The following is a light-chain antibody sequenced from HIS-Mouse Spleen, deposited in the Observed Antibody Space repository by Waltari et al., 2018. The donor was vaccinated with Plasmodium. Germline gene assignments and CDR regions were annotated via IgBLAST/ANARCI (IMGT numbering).Light chain of an antibody. CDR3: QQYGSSSWT. CDR2: GAS. V-gene: IGKV3-20*01. CDR1: QSVSSSY. Sequence: EIVLTQSPGTLSLSPGERATLSCRPSQSVSSSYLAWYQQKPGQAPRPLIYGASSRATGIPDRFSGSGSGTDFTLTISRLEPEDFAVYYCQQYGSSSWTFGQGTKVEIK. J-gene: IGKJ1*01.